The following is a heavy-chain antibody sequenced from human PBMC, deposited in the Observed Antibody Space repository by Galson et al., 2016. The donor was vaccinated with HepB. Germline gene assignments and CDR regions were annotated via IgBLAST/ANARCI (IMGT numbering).Heavy chain of an antibody. CDR3: ARDANFNVVSAEILDGMDV. V-gene: IGHV1-2*07. J-gene: IGHJ6*02. Sequence: SVKVSCKASGYTFTGHYMHWVRQAPGQGLEWMGWINPNGGGTNYAHNFQGRVTMTRDKSLSTAYMELSRLRSDDTAVYYCARDANFNVVSAEILDGMDVWGQGTTVIVS. D-gene: IGHD2-2*01. CDR2: INPNGGGT. CDR1: GYTFTGHY.